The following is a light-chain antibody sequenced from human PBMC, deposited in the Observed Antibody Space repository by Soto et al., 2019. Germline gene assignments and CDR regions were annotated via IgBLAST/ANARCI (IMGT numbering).Light chain of an antibody. V-gene: IGKV1-5*01. CDR1: QNIRSR. Sequence: DFQMTQSPSTLSSSVGDRVTITCRASQNIRSRLAWFQQKPGKAPKLLIYDASSLESGVPQRFSGSGSGTDFTLTISSLQTEDFATYYCHHFKDYSVAFGQGTKVDLK. CDR2: DAS. J-gene: IGKJ1*01. CDR3: HHFKDYSVA.